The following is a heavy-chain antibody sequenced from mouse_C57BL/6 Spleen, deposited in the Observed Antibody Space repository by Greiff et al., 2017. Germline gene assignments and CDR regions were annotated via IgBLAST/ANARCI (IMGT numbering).Heavy chain of an antibody. V-gene: IGHV1-80*01. D-gene: IGHD1-1*01. J-gene: IGHJ1*03. CDR3: ARSYYYGSSYPYFDV. Sequence: QVQLQQSGAELVKPGASVKISCKASGYAFSSYWMNWVKQRPGKGLEWIGQIYPGDGDTNYNGKFKGKATLTAVKSSSTAYMQLSSLTSEDSAVYFCARSYYYGSSYPYFDVWGTGTTVTVSS. CDR2: IYPGDGDT. CDR1: GYAFSSYW.